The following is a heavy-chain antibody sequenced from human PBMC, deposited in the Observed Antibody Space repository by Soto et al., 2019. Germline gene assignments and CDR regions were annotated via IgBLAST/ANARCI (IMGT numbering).Heavy chain of an antibody. CDR1: GGSISSGGYS. D-gene: IGHD2-21*02. CDR2: IYHSGST. CDR3: ARDLWGYCGTDCYPLDV. Sequence: SETLSLTCAVSGGSISSGGYSWSWILQPPGKGLEWIGYIYHSGSTYYNPSLKSRVTISVDTSKNQFSLKLNSLTAADTAVYYCARDLWGYCGTDCYPLDVWGQGTTVTVSS. J-gene: IGHJ6*02. V-gene: IGHV4-30-2*01.